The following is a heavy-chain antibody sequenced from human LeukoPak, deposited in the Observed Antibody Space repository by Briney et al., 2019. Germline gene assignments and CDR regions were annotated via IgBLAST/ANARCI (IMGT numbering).Heavy chain of an antibody. J-gene: IGHJ4*02. Sequence: GGSLRLSCAASGFTFSSYSMNWVRQAPGKELEWVSYIHSSGRTIYYADSVEGRFTISRDNAKNSLYLQMNSLRAEDTAVYYCARGSTYYDSSGQVPFDYWGQGTLVTVSS. CDR1: GFTFSSYS. CDR3: ARGSTYYDSSGQVPFDY. CDR2: IHSSGRTI. D-gene: IGHD3-22*01. V-gene: IGHV3-48*01.